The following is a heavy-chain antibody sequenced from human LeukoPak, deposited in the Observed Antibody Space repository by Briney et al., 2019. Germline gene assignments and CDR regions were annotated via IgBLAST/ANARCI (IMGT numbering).Heavy chain of an antibody. CDR2: ISAYNGNT. CDR1: GYSFTSSG. Sequence: ASVKVSCKASGYSFTSSGINWVRQAPGQGLEWMGWISAYNGNTIYAQKLQGRVTMTTDTSTSTAYMDLRSLRSDDTAVYYCASGGRRFYYDISGYFAYWGQGTLVSVSS. D-gene: IGHD3-22*01. V-gene: IGHV1-18*01. CDR3: ASGGRRFYYDISGYFAY. J-gene: IGHJ4*02.